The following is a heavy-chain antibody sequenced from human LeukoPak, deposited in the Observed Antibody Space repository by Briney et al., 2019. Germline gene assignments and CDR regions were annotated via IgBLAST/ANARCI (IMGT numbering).Heavy chain of an antibody. J-gene: IGHJ4*02. CDR3: ARELKVGNTGYYFDY. V-gene: IGHV4-59*01. CDR2: IYYSGST. Sequence: PSENLSLTCTVSSGSISDYYWSWIRQPPGKGLEWIGYIYYSGSTNYNPSLKSRVTILVDMSKNQFSLKMSSVTAADTAVYYCARELKVGNTGYYFDYWGQGTLVTVSS. D-gene: IGHD2/OR15-2a*01. CDR1: SGSISDYY.